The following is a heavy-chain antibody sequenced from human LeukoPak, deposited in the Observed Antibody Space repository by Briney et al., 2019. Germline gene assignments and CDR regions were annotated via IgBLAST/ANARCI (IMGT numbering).Heavy chain of an antibody. CDR3: ARQGGNWGNYYMDV. Sequence: SETLSLTCAVSGYSISSGYYWGWIRQPPGKGLEWIGSIYHSGSTYYNPSLKSRVTISVDTSKKQFSLKLSSVTAADTAVYYCARQGGNWGNYYMDVWGKGTTVTVSS. D-gene: IGHD4-23*01. CDR1: GYSISSGYY. J-gene: IGHJ6*03. V-gene: IGHV4-38-2*01. CDR2: IYHSGST.